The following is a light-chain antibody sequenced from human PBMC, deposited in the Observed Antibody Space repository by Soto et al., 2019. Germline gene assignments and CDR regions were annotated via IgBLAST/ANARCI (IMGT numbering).Light chain of an antibody. Sequence: DIPMTQSPSSLSASVGDRVTITCRASQSIDTDLNWYQHKRGQAPKLLIYVASTLQSGVPSRFSGSGSGTDFTLTISNLHPEDFATYYCQQSDITPYTFGQGTKLEIK. CDR1: QSIDTD. J-gene: IGKJ2*01. CDR3: QQSDITPYT. V-gene: IGKV1-39*01. CDR2: VAS.